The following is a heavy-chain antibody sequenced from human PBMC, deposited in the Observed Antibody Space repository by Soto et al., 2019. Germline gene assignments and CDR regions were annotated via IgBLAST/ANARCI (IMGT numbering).Heavy chain of an antibody. J-gene: IGHJ3*02. CDR2: ISSSSSYI. D-gene: IGHD4-17*01. CDR3: ARATVTTNHDAFDI. V-gene: IGHV3-21*01. CDR1: GFTFSSYS. Sequence: ESGGGLVKPGGSLRLSCAASGFTFSSYSMNWVRQAPGKGLEWVSSISSSSSYIYYADSVKGRFTISRDNAKNSLYLQMNSLRAEDTAVYYCARATVTTNHDAFDIWGQGTMVTVSS.